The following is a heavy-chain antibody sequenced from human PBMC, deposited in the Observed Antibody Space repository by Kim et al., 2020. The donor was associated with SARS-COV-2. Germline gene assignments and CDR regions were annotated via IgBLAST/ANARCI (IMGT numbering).Heavy chain of an antibody. Sequence: GRQKYYVDSAKGRFTISRDNAKNSVYLQMNSRRGEDTAIYYCARGRGVDYWGQGTLVTVSS. CDR2: GRQK. CDR3: ARGRGVDY. V-gene: IGHV3-7*04. J-gene: IGHJ4*02.